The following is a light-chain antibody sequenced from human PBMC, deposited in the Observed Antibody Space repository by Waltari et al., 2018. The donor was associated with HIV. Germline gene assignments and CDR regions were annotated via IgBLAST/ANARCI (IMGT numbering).Light chain of an antibody. CDR3: QAWDSSTVV. CDR1: QLGDKY. J-gene: IGLJ2*01. V-gene: IGLV3-1*01. CDR2: QDS. Sequence: SYELTQPPSVSVSPGQTASITCPGDQLGDKYACWYQQKPGQSPVVVIYQDSKRPSGIPERFSGSNSGNTATLTISGTQAMDEADYYCQAWDSSTVVFGGGTKLTVV.